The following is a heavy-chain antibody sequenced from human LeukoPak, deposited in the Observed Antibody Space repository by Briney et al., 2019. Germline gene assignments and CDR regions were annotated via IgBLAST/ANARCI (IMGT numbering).Heavy chain of an antibody. D-gene: IGHD1-26*01. CDR3: ASQAGVGATTRTFYYYYYMDV. CDR2: INSSGSTI. Sequence: GGSVRLSCAASGFTFSSYEMNWVRQAPGKGLEWVSYINSSGSTIYYADSVKGRFTISRDNAKNSLYLQMNSLRAEDTAVYYCASQAGVGATTRTFYYYYYMDVWGKGTTVTVSS. V-gene: IGHV3-48*03. CDR1: GFTFSSYE. J-gene: IGHJ6*03.